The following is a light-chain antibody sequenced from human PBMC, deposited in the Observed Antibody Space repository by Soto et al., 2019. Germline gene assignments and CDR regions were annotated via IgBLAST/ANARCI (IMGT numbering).Light chain of an antibody. Sequence: EIVFTQSPATLSSFPGDRVTLSYRASQAVNTRLAWYQHKPGQAPRLLIYLTSNRAAGIPARFSGSGSETDFTLTISDVEPEDFALYYCQQYGNSPLTVGGGTKVDIK. CDR2: LTS. V-gene: IGKV3D-11*03. CDR3: QQYGNSPLT. CDR1: QAVNTR. J-gene: IGKJ4*01.